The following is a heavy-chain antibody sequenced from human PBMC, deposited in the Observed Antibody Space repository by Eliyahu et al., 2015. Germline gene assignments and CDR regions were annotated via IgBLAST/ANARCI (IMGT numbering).Heavy chain of an antibody. J-gene: IGHJ6*02. CDR2: ISWNSGSI. D-gene: IGHD3-10*01. V-gene: IGHV3-9*01. Sequence: EVQLVESGGGLVQPGRSLRLSCAASGFTFDDYAMHWVRQAPGKGLEWVSGISWNSGSIGYADSVKGRFTISRDNAKNSLYLQMNSLRAEDTALYYCAKDIGSLPQYGMDVWGQGTTVTVSS. CDR3: AKDIGSLPQYGMDV. CDR1: GFTFDDYA.